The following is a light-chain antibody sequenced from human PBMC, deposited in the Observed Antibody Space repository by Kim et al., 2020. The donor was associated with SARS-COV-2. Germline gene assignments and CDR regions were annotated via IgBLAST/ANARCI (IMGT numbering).Light chain of an antibody. J-gene: IGKJ2*01. CDR2: GAS. CDR3: QQYGSSPMYT. V-gene: IGKV3-20*01. Sequence: EIVLTQSPGTLSLSPGERATLSCRASQSVSSSYFAWYQQKPGQAPRLLIYGASSRATGTPDRFSGSGSGTDVTLTISRLEPEDFAGYYCQQYGSSPMYTFGQGTKLEI. CDR1: QSVSSSY.